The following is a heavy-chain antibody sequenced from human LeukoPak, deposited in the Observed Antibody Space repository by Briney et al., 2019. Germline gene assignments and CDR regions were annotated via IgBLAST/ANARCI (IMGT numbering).Heavy chain of an antibody. CDR1: GFTVSSNS. Sequence: GGSLRLSCTVSGFTVSSNSMSWVRQAPGKGLEWVSGISWNSGSIGYADSVKGRFTISRDNAKNSLYLQMNSLRAEDTALYYCAKDMNTAMVGTFDYWGQGTLVTVSS. CDR3: AKDMNTAMVGTFDY. D-gene: IGHD5-18*01. V-gene: IGHV3-9*01. CDR2: ISWNSGSI. J-gene: IGHJ4*02.